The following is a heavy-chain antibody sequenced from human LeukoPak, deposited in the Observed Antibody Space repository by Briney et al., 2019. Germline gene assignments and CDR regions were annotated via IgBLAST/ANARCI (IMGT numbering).Heavy chain of an antibody. Sequence: GGSLRLSCAASGFTFSNYWMHWVRQAPGKGLVWVSRISTDGSSTTYADSVKGRFTISRDNAKNTLYLQMNSLRAEDTAVYYCANEHVAAATATEVRRNDYYYGMDVWGQGTTVTVSS. CDR3: ANEHVAAATATEVRRNDYYYGMDV. D-gene: IGHD2-15*01. CDR1: GFTFSNYW. CDR2: ISTDGSST. J-gene: IGHJ6*02. V-gene: IGHV3-74*03.